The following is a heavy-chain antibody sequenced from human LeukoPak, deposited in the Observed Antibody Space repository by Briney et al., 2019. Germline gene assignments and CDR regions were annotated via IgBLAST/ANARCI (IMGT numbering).Heavy chain of an antibody. CDR1: GFTFSSYS. Sequence: GGSLRLSCAASGFTFSSYSMNWVRQAPGKGLEWVSSISSSSSCIYYADSVKGRFTISRDNAKNSLYLQMNSLRAEDTAVYYCARDINPGRIAARSPRVDYWGQGTLVTVSS. CDR2: ISSSSSCI. J-gene: IGHJ4*02. CDR3: ARDINPGRIAARSPRVDY. D-gene: IGHD6-6*01. V-gene: IGHV3-21*01.